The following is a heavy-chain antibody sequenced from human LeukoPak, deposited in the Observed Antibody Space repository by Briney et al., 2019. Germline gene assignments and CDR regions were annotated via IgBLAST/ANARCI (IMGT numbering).Heavy chain of an antibody. V-gene: IGHV3-33*01. CDR1: GFTFSSYG. D-gene: IGHD1-26*01. Sequence: PGGSLRLSCAASGFTFSSYGMHWVRQAPGKGLEWVAVIWYDGSNKYYADSVKGRFTISRDNSKNTLYLQMNSLRAEDTAVYYCARVRIGRYYFDYWGQGTLVTVSS. CDR2: IWYDGSNK. J-gene: IGHJ4*02. CDR3: ARVRIGRYYFDY.